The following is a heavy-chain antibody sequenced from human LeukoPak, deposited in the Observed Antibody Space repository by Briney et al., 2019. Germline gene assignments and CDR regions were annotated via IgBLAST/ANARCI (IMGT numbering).Heavy chain of an antibody. V-gene: IGHV3-30*03. Sequence: PGRSLRLSCAASGFTFSNYGMHWVRQAPGKGLEWVAVISYDGSDKFYADSVKGRFTISRDNAKNTLYLQMNSLRAEDTAVYYCARGGRYFDWLFNYWGQGTLVTVSS. J-gene: IGHJ4*02. D-gene: IGHD3-9*01. CDR1: GFTFSNYG. CDR3: ARGGRYFDWLFNY. CDR2: ISYDGSDK.